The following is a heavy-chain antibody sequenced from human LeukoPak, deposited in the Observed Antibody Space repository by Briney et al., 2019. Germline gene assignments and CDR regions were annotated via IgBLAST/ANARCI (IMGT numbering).Heavy chain of an antibody. Sequence: MTGGSLRLSCAASGFTFSSYTMNWVRQAPGKGLEWVSSISSRSINIYYADSVQGRFTISRDNAKNTLYLQMNSLRAVDTAVYYCARVAVAATQGRGSFNWFDPWGQGTLVTVSS. CDR1: GFTFSSYT. CDR3: ARVAVAATQGRGSFNWFDP. J-gene: IGHJ5*02. D-gene: IGHD6-13*01. V-gene: IGHV3-21*01. CDR2: ISSRSINI.